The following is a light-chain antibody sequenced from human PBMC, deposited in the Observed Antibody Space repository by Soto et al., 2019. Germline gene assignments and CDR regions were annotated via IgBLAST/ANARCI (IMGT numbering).Light chain of an antibody. CDR1: QGISSY. Sequence: DIQLTQSPSFLSASVGDRVTITCRASQGISSYLAWYQQKPGKAPKLLIYAASTLQSGVPSRFSGSGSGTEFTHTISSLQPEDFATYYCQQLNSYPRFGPGTKVDI. J-gene: IGKJ3*01. V-gene: IGKV1-9*01. CDR2: AAS. CDR3: QQLNSYPR.